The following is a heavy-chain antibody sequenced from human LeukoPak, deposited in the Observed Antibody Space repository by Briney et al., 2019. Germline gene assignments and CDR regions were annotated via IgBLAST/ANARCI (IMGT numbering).Heavy chain of an antibody. D-gene: IGHD3-22*01. Sequence: GGSLRLSCAASGFTFSSYWMSWVRQAPGKGLEWVANIKQDGSEKYYVDSVKGRFTISRDNAKNSLYLQMNSLRAEDTAAYYCARGPNYYDSSGYSPWGQGTLVTVSS. CDR1: GFTFSSYW. V-gene: IGHV3-7*01. CDR2: IKQDGSEK. J-gene: IGHJ5*02. CDR3: ARGPNYYDSSGYSP.